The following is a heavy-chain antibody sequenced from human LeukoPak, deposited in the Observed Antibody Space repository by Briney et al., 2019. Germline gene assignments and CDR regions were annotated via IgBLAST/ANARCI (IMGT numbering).Heavy chain of an antibody. CDR3: AKEGYYGSGNTLDY. CDR1: GFTFDDYA. Sequence: PGGSLRLSCAASGFTFDDYAMHWVRQAPGKGLGWVSGISWNSGSIGYADSVKGRFTISRDNAKNSLYLQMNSLRAEDTALYYCAKEGYYGSGNTLDYWGQGTLVTVSS. J-gene: IGHJ4*02. D-gene: IGHD3-10*01. CDR2: ISWNSGSI. V-gene: IGHV3-9*01.